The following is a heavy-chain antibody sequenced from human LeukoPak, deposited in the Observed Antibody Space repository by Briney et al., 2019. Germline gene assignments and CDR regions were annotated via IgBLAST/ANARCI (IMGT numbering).Heavy chain of an antibody. CDR1: GFTFSSYS. V-gene: IGHV3-21*01. D-gene: IGHD6-19*01. CDR3: AGYSSGWTRTDAFDI. CDR2: ISSSSSYI. J-gene: IGHJ3*02. Sequence: GGSLRLSCAASGFTFSSYSMNWVRQAPGKGLEWVSSISSSSSYIYYADSVKGRFTISRDNAKNSLYLQMNSLRAEDTAVYYCAGYSSGWTRTDAFDIWGQGTMVTVSS.